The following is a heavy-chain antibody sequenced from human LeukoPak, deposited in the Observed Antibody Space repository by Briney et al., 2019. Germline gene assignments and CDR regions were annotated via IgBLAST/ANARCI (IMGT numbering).Heavy chain of an antibody. Sequence: GESLKISCKGSGYSFTDYWIGWVRQMPGKGLEWMGIIYPGDSDTRYSPSFQGQVTISVDTSISTAYLHWGSLRASDTAMFYCAKHFGPPLLYFGESTPSFSFDPWGLGTLVTVAS. D-gene: IGHD3-10*01. V-gene: IGHV5-51*01. CDR1: GYSFTDYW. CDR2: IYPGDSDT. CDR3: AKHFGPPLLYFGESTPSFSFDP. J-gene: IGHJ5*02.